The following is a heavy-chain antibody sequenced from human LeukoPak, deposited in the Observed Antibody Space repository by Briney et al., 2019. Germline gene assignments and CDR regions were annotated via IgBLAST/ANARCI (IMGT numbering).Heavy chain of an antibody. Sequence: GGSLRLSCAASGFTFSSYTMTWVRQAPGKGLEWVSAFSATDGSAQYAESVEGRFTITRDNSKNTLFLQMNSLGAEDTAVYYCARAKIAAAGTGAFDVWGQGTLVTVSS. V-gene: IGHV3-23*01. CDR2: FSATDGSA. J-gene: IGHJ3*01. CDR3: ARAKIAAAGTGAFDV. CDR1: GFTFSSYT. D-gene: IGHD6-13*01.